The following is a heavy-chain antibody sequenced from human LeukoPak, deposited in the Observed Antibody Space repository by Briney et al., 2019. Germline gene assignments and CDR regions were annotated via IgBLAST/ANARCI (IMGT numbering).Heavy chain of an antibody. CDR2: ISAYNGNT. V-gene: IGHV1-18*01. D-gene: IGHD3-22*01. Sequence: ASVKVSCKASGYTFTSYGISWVRQAPGQGLEWMGWISAYNGNTNYAQKLQGRVTMTTDTSTSTAHMELRSLRSDDTAVYYCARVRYDSSGYYYQTVYFDYWGQGTLVTVSS. CDR1: GYTFTSYG. J-gene: IGHJ4*02. CDR3: ARVRYDSSGYYYQTVYFDY.